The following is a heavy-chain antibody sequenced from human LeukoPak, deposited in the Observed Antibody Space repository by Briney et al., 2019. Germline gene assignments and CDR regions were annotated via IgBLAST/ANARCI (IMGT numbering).Heavy chain of an antibody. J-gene: IGHJ4*02. CDR2: ISGSDGST. V-gene: IGHV3-23*01. Sequence: PGGSLRLSCAASGFTFSSYAMSWVRQAPGKGLEWVSTISGSDGSTYYADSAKGRFTISRDNSKNTLYLQMNSLRVEDTAIYYCAKGRGYCTGGSCYSDYWGQGTLVTVSS. CDR3: AKGRGYCTGGSCYSDY. D-gene: IGHD2-15*01. CDR1: GFTFSSYA.